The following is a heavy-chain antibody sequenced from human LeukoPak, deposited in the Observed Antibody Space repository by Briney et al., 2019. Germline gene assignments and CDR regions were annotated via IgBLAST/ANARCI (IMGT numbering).Heavy chain of an antibody. CDR1: GYTFTGYY. J-gene: IGHJ4*02. D-gene: IGHD3-10*01. Sequence: ASVKVSCKASGYTFTGYYMHWVRQAPAQGLEWMGWINPNSGGTNYAQKCQGRVTITRDTSISTAYMELSRLRSDDTAVYYCARVRVRGVIIGGFDYWGQGTLVTVSS. CDR2: INPNSGGT. V-gene: IGHV1-2*02. CDR3: ARVRVRGVIIGGFDY.